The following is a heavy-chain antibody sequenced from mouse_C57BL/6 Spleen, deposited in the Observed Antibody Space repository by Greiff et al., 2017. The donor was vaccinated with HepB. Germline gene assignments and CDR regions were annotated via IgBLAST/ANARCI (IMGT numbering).Heavy chain of an antibody. CDR3: ARGGTTVVATNYFDY. V-gene: IGHV14-2*01. J-gene: IGHJ2*01. Sequence: VQLQQSGAELVKPGASVKLSCTASGFNIKDYYMHWVKQRTEQGLEWIGRIDPEDGETKYAPKFQGKATITADTSSTTAYLQLSSLTSEDTAVYYWARGGTTVVATNYFDYWGQGTTLTVSS. CDR2: IDPEDGET. D-gene: IGHD1-1*01. CDR1: GFNIKDYY.